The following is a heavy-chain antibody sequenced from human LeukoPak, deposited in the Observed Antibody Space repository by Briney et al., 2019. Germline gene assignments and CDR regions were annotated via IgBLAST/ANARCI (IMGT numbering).Heavy chain of an antibody. CDR1: GFTFSDYY. D-gene: IGHD3-3*01. CDR2: ISSSGSTI. CDR3: ARVLRRFLEIDY. Sequence: GGSLRLSCAASGFTFSDYYMSWLRQAPGKGLEWVSYISSSGSTIYYADSVKGRFTISRDNAKNSLYLQMNSLRAEDTAVYYCARVLRRFLEIDYWGQGTLVTVSS. J-gene: IGHJ4*02. V-gene: IGHV3-11*01.